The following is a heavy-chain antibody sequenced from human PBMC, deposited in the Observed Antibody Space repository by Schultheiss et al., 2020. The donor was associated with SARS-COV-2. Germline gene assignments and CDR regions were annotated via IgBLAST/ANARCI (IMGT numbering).Heavy chain of an antibody. Sequence: SETLSLTCTVSGGSISTYYWTWIRQPPGKGLEWIGYISGSTYYNPSLKSRVTISVDTSKNQFSLKLSSVTAADTAVYYCARDYMGGGVWGYWYFDLWGRGTLVTVSS. CDR1: GGSISTYY. V-gene: IGHV4-4*08. CDR2: ISGST. D-gene: IGHD2-21*02. J-gene: IGHJ2*01. CDR3: ARDYMGGGVWGYWYFDL.